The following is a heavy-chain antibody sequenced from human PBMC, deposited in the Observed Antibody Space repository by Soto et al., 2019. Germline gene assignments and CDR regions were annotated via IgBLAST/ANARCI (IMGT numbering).Heavy chain of an antibody. CDR3: ARLDIRYCSGGSCYSYSYGLRTHYYYYYGMDV. CDR2: INHSGST. CDR1: GGSFTGYY. Sequence: TSETLSLTCAVYGGSFTGYYWSWIRQPPGKGLLLIGEINHSGSTNYNPSLKSRVTISVDTSKNQFSLKLSSVTAADTAVYYCARLDIRYCSGGSCYSYSYGLRTHYYYYYGMDVWGQGTTVTVSS. D-gene: IGHD2-15*01. V-gene: IGHV4-34*01. J-gene: IGHJ6*02.